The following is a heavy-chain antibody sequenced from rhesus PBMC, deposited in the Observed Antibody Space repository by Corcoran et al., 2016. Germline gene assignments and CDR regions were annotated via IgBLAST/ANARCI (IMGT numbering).Heavy chain of an antibody. Sequence: QLQLQESGPGLVKPSETLSLPCAVSGVSIRSNSWSWLRQPPGKGLEWIGRISGSGGSTDYNPSLKSRVTISTDTSKNQFSLKLSSVTAADTAVYYCARVDYNGGWPFDYWGQGVLVTVSS. CDR1: GVSIRSNS. CDR2: ISGSGGST. D-gene: IGHD6-37*01. J-gene: IGHJ4*01. CDR3: ARVDYNGGWPFDY. V-gene: IGHV4-173*01.